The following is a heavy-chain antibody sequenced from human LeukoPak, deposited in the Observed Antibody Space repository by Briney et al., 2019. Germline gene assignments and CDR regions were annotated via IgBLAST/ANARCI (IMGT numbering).Heavy chain of an antibody. Sequence: PSETLSLTCTLSGGSISGYFWSWIRQPPGKELEWIGYIYYSGGTKYNPSLESRVTISVGMSTNQFSLKLTSVTAADTALYYCARTWHSDSRDHYPFDSWGQGTLVTVSS. D-gene: IGHD3-22*01. J-gene: IGHJ4*02. CDR2: IYYSGGT. V-gene: IGHV4-59*13. CDR3: ARTWHSDSRDHYPFDS. CDR1: GGSISGYF.